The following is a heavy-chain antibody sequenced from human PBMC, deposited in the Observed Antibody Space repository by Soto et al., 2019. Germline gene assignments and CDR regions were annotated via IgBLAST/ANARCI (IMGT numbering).Heavy chain of an antibody. Sequence: QVRLVESGGGLVKPEGSLTLSCAASGFSLRDYYMTWIRQAPGKGLELLSYINPGGDVIKYVDSVKGRFTISRDNAKNSLYLHMSNLRAEDTAVYYCTRDPRITDFWGQGTLVTVSS. J-gene: IGHJ4*02. CDR3: TRDPRITDF. CDR2: INPGGDVI. CDR1: GFSLRDYY. V-gene: IGHV3-11*01. D-gene: IGHD3-16*01.